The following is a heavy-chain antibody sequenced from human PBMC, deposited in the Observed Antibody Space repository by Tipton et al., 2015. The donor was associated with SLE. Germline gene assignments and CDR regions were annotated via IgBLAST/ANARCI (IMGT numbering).Heavy chain of an antibody. Sequence: TLSLTCGVYGGSFNTYCWTWIRQPPGKGLEWIGYIYYSGSTYYNPSLKSRVTISVDTSKNQFSLKLSSVTAADTAVYYCAREGSSAAPGYFQHWGQGTLVTVSS. V-gene: IGHV4-34*09. J-gene: IGHJ1*01. CDR1: GGSFNTYC. CDR3: AREGSSAAPGYFQH. CDR2: IYYSGST. D-gene: IGHD2-2*01.